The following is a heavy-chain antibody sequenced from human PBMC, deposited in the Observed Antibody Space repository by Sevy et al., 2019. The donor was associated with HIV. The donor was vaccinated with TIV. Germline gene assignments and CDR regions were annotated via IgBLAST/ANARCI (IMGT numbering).Heavy chain of an antibody. J-gene: IGHJ6*02. CDR2: IYYSGST. V-gene: IGHV4-31*03. CDR3: AREPEPYCSSTSCYLYGMDV. Sequence: SETLSLTCTVSGGSISSGGYYWSWIRQHPGKGLEGIGYIYYSGSTYYNPSLKSRVTISVDTSKNQFSLKLSSVTAADTAVYYCAREPEPYCSSTSCYLYGMDVWGQGTTVTVSS. D-gene: IGHD2-2*01. CDR1: GGSISSGGYY.